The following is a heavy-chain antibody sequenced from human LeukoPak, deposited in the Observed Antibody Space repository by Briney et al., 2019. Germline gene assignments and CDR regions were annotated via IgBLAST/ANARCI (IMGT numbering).Heavy chain of an antibody. Sequence: ASVKVSCKASGYTLTSYGISWVRQAPGQGLEWMGWISAYNGNTNYAQKLQGRVTMTTDTSTSTAYMELSRLRSDDTAVYYCARSNYYYYGMDVWGQGTTVTVSS. J-gene: IGHJ6*02. CDR3: ARSNYYYYGMDV. CDR2: ISAYNGNT. D-gene: IGHD6-6*01. V-gene: IGHV1-18*01. CDR1: GYTLTSYG.